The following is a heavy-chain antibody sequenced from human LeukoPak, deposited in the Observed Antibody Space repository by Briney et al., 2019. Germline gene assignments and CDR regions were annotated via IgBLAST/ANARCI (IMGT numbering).Heavy chain of an antibody. CDR3: ANPLSHRNWFDS. J-gene: IGHJ5*01. CDR1: GFTFTNYA. Sequence: GGSLRLSCAASGFTFTNYAMSWVRQAPGKGLEWVSTISSSGGNTYYADSVKGRFSISRDNSKHILSLLMNSLRAEDTAVYYCANPLSHRNWFDSWGQGTLVTVSS. CDR2: ISSSGGNT. V-gene: IGHV3-23*01.